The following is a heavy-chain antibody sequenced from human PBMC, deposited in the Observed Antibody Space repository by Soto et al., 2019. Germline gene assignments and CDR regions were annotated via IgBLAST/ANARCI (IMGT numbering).Heavy chain of an antibody. Sequence: QVQLVQSGAEVKKPGSSVKVSCKASGGTFSSYAISWVRQAPGQGLEWMGGIIPIFGTANYAQKFQGRVTITADESTSTAYMELSSLRSEDTAVYYCAPKLRDGYNPWYGMDVWGQGTTVTVSS. V-gene: IGHV1-69*12. D-gene: IGHD5-12*01. CDR1: GGTFSSYA. J-gene: IGHJ6*02. CDR2: IIPIFGTA. CDR3: APKLRDGYNPWYGMDV.